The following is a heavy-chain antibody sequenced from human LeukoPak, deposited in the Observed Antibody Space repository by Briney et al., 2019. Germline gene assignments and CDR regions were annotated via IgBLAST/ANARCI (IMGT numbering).Heavy chain of an antibody. CDR1: GSTFTSYY. D-gene: IGHD2-2*01. CDR2: INPSGGST. Sequence: ASVKVSCKASGSTFTSYYMHWVRQAPGPGLEWMGIINPSGGSTSYAQKCQGRVTMTRDMSTSTVYMELSSLRSEDTAVYYCARDQVVVVPDSQDAFDIWGQGTMVTVSS. V-gene: IGHV1-46*01. J-gene: IGHJ3*02. CDR3: ARDQVVVVPDSQDAFDI.